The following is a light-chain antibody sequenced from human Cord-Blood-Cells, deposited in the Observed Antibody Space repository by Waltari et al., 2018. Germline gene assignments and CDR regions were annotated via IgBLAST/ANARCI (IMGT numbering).Light chain of an antibody. CDR2: EVS. CDR3: CSYAGSSTYV. Sequence: QSALTQPASVSGSPGQSITIPCPGTSSHVGRYNLVSWYQQHPGKAPKLMIYEVSKRPSGVSNRFSGSKSGNTASLTISGLQAEDEADYYCCSYAGSSTYVFGTGTKVTVL. V-gene: IGLV2-23*02. J-gene: IGLJ1*01. CDR1: SSHVGRYNL.